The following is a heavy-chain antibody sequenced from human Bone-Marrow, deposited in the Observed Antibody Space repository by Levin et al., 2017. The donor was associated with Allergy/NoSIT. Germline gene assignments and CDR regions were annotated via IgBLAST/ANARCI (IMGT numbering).Heavy chain of an antibody. CDR1: GFTFRSYY. Sequence: GGSLRLSCAASGFTFRSYYMSWIRQAPGKGLEWVSSISSGGGTNYYADSVKGRFTISRDNARNSLSLQLNSLGAEDTAVYFCARVPLWFADDTNYGMDVWGQGTTVSVS. CDR3: ARVPLWFADDTNYGMDV. J-gene: IGHJ6*02. D-gene: IGHD3-10*01. V-gene: IGHV3-11*01. CDR2: ISSGGGTN.